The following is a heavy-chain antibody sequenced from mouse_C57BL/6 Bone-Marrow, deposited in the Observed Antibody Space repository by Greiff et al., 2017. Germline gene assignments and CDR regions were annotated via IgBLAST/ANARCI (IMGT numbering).Heavy chain of an antibody. CDR3: AGNGYYYGSSWFAY. CDR1: GYTFTSYW. J-gene: IGHJ3*01. V-gene: IGHV1-64*01. D-gene: IGHD1-1*01. Sequence: QVQLQQPGAELVKPGASVKLSCKASGYTFTSYWMHWVKQRPGQGLEWIGMIHPKSGSTNYNEKFKSKATLTVDKSSSTAYMHLSSLTSEDSAVYYCAGNGYYYGSSWFAYWGQGTLVTVSA. CDR2: IHPKSGST.